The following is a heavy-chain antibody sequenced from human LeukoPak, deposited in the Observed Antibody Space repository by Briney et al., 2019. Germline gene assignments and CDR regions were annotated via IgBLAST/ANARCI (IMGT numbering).Heavy chain of an antibody. J-gene: IGHJ5*02. V-gene: IGHV1-18*01. D-gene: IGHD1-26*01. Sequence: ASVKVSCNASGYTFTSYGISWVRQAPGQGLEWMGWISAYNGNTNYAQKLQGRVTMTTDTSTSTAYMELRSLRSDDTAVYYCATAVGANGWFDPWGQGTLVTVSS. CDR2: ISAYNGNT. CDR3: ATAVGANGWFDP. CDR1: GYTFTSYG.